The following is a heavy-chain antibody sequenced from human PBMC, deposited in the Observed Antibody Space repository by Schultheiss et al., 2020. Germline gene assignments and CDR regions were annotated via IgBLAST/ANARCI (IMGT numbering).Heavy chain of an antibody. CDR3: ARVAFDSSGYFDY. V-gene: IGHV3-33*08. CDR2: IWYDGSNK. J-gene: IGHJ4*02. Sequence: GGSLRLSCAASGFTFSSYAMSWVRQAPGKGLEWVAVIWYDGSNKYYADSVKGRFTISRDNSKNTLYLQMNSLRAEDTAVYYCARVAFDSSGYFDYWGQGTLVTVSS. CDR1: GFTFSSYA. D-gene: IGHD3-22*01.